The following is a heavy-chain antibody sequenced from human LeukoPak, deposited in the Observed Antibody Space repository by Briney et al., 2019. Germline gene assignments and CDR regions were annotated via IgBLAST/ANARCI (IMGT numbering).Heavy chain of an antibody. Sequence: GGSLRLSCAASGFTFSSYSMKWVRQAPGKGLEWVSSISSSSSYIYYADSVKGRFTISRDNAKNSLYLQMNSLRAEDTAVYYCARDIYDYVWGSYRPLDYWGQGTLVTVSS. CDR3: ARDIYDYVWGSYRPLDY. CDR2: ISSSSSYI. V-gene: IGHV3-21*01. CDR1: GFTFSSYS. D-gene: IGHD3-16*02. J-gene: IGHJ4*02.